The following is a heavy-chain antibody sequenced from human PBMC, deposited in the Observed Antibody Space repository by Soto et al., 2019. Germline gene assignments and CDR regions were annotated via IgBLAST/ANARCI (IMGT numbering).Heavy chain of an antibody. D-gene: IGHD3-22*01. CDR2: ISDSGST. V-gene: IGHV4-59*01. CDR1: GVSISAYY. CDR3: ARVAINYRDNSAMFDP. J-gene: IGHJ5*02. Sequence: QVQLQESGPGLVKSSETLSVTCAVSGVSISAYYWSWIRQPPGKGLEWIGDISDSGSTNYNSSLQSLVTISVDTSKNHLSLGLTSVTAADTAMYFCARVAINYRDNSAMFDPWGQGTLVTVSS.